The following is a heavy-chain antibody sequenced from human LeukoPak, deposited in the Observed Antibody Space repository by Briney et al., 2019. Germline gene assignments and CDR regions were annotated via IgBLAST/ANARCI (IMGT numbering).Heavy chain of an antibody. D-gene: IGHD2-2*01. CDR2: INHSGST. V-gene: IGHV4-34*01. CDR3: ARGLWYCSSTSCYSVRDYYYYGMDV. J-gene: IGHJ6*01. Sequence: SETLSLTCAVSGGSFSGYYWSWIRQPPGKGLEWIGEINHSGSTNYNPSLKSRVTISVDTSKNQFSLKLSSVTAADTAVYYCARGLWYCSSTSCYSVRDYYYYGMDVWGQGTTVTVSS. CDR1: GGSFSGYY.